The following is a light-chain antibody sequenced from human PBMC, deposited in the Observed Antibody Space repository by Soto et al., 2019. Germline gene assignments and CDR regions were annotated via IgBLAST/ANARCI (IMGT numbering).Light chain of an antibody. CDR3: QSYDRSLSGSF. CDR1: SSNIGAGYE. J-gene: IGLJ1*01. V-gene: IGLV1-40*01. CDR2: RNT. Sequence: QSVLPQPPSVSGAPGQRVTIFRIRGSSNIGAGYEVHWYQQLSGTVPKLLIYRNTYRPLGVPHRLSGSTSATSASLTITGLQAEDEADYYCQSYDRSLSGSFFGTGTKGTVL.